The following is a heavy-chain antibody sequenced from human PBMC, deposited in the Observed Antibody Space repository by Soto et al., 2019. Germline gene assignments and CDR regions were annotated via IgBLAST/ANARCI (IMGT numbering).Heavy chain of an antibody. CDR1: GFTVISNY. J-gene: IGHJ1*01. D-gene: IGHD3-22*01. Sequence: GSLRLSCAASGFTVISNYMSWVRQAPGKGLEWVSVIYSGGSTYYADSVKGRFTISRDNSKNTLYLQMNSLRAEDTAVYYCARDRVESGYPEYFQHWGQGTLVTVSS. CDR2: IYSGGST. V-gene: IGHV3-53*01. CDR3: ARDRVESGYPEYFQH.